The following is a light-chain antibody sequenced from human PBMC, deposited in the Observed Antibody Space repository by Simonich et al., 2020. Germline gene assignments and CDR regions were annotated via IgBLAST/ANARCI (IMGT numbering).Light chain of an antibody. Sequence: EIVMTQSPATLSVSPGERAPLSCRASKSVSSNLAWYQQKPGQAPRLLIYGASTRATGIPARFRGSGSGTEFTLTISSMQSEDFAVYYCQQYYSTPWTFGQGTKVEIK. CDR1: KSVSSN. V-gene: IGKV3-15*01. J-gene: IGKJ1*01. CDR3: QQYYSTPWT. CDR2: GAS.